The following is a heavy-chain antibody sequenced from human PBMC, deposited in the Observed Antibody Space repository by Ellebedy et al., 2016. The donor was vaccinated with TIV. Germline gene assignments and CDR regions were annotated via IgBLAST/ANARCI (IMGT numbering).Heavy chain of an antibody. CDR1: GGSISSSSYY. Sequence: SETLSLTXTVSGGSISSSSYYWGWIRQPPGKGLEWIGSIYYSGSTNYNPSLKSRVTISVDTSKNQFSLKLSSVTAADTAVYYCAREYYGSGWTLGAFDIWGQGTMVTVSS. J-gene: IGHJ3*02. V-gene: IGHV4-39*07. D-gene: IGHD6-19*01. CDR2: IYYSGST. CDR3: AREYYGSGWTLGAFDI.